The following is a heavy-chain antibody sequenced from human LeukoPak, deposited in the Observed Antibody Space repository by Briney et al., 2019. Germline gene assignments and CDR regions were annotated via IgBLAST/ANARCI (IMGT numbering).Heavy chain of an antibody. V-gene: IGHV4-4*07. CDR1: GGSISSYY. CDR3: ARDGGGYHFDY. Sequence: SETLSLTCTVSGGSISSYYRSWIRQPAGKGLEWIGRIYTSGSTNYNPSLENRVTMSVDASKNQFSLQLSSVTAADTAVYYCARDGGGYHFDYWGQGTLVTVSS. J-gene: IGHJ4*02. D-gene: IGHD3-16*01. CDR2: IYTSGST.